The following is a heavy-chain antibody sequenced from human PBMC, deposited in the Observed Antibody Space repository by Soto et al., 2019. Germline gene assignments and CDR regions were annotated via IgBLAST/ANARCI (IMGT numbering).Heavy chain of an antibody. V-gene: IGHV1-46*01. CDR2: INPSGGST. D-gene: IGHD4-17*01. CDR3: ASGASSGGWATVTTLLDD. J-gene: IGHJ4*02. Sequence: ASVKVSCKASGYTFTNYYMHWVRQAPGQGLEWMGIINPSGGSTNYAQQFQGRITMTRDTSTSTVYMELSSLRSEDTAVFYCASGASSGGWATVTTLLDDRGQGSLVIVSS. CDR1: GYTFTNYY.